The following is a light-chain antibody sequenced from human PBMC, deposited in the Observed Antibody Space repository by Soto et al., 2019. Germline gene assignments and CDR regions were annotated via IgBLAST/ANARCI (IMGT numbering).Light chain of an antibody. CDR2: DVS. CDR1: SSDVGGYNY. CDR3: SSYTSSSTQV. Sequence: QSALTQPASVSGSPGQSITMSCTGTSSDVGGYNYVSWYQQHPGKAPKLMIYDVSNRPSGVSNRFSGSKSGNTASLTISGLQAEDEADYYCSSYTSSSTQVFGGGTQLTVL. V-gene: IGLV2-14*01. J-gene: IGLJ2*01.